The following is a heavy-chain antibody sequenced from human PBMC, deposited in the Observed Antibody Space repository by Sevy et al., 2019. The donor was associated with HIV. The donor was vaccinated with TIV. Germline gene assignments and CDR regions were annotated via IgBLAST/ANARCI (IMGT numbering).Heavy chain of an antibody. Sequence: GGSLRLSCAASGFTFSSYGMHWVRQAPGKGLEWVAVISYDGSNKYYADSVKGRFTISRDNSKNTLYLQMNSLRAEDMAVYYCAKDLGYDFWSGYSVYYYYGMDVWGQGTTVTVSS. J-gene: IGHJ6*02. V-gene: IGHV3-30*18. CDR1: GFTFSSYG. CDR3: AKDLGYDFWSGYSVYYYYGMDV. D-gene: IGHD3-3*01. CDR2: ISYDGSNK.